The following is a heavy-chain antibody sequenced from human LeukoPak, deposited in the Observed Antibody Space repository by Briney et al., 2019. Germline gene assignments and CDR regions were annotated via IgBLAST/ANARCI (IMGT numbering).Heavy chain of an antibody. D-gene: IGHD3-16*02. Sequence: GGSLRLSCAASGFTFSSYAMSWVRQAPGKGLEWVSAISGSGGSTYYADSVKGRFTISRDNSKNTLYLQMNSLRAEDTAVHYCAKDMITFGGVIATFDYWGQGTLVTVSS. J-gene: IGHJ4*02. V-gene: IGHV3-23*01. CDR1: GFTFSSYA. CDR3: AKDMITFGGVIATFDY. CDR2: ISGSGGST.